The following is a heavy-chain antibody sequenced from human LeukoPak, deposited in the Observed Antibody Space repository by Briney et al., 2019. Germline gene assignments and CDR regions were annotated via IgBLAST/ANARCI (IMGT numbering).Heavy chain of an antibody. CDR2: INPNSGGT. V-gene: IGHV1-2*06. CDR3: ARTLYYYYASSGYYYLNWFDP. CDR1: GYTFTGYY. Sequence: ASVKVSCKASGYTFTGYYMHWVRQAPGQGLEWVGRINPNSGGTNYAQQFQGRVTMTRDTSISTAYMELSRLRSDDTAVYYCARTLYYYYASSGYYYLNWFDPWGQGTLVTVSS. J-gene: IGHJ5*02. D-gene: IGHD3-22*01.